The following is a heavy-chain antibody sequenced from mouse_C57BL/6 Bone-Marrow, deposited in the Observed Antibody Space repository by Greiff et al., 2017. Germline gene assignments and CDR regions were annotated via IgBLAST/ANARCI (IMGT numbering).Heavy chain of an antibody. CDR2: ISSGGSYT. Sequence: EVKLMESGGDLVKPGGSLKLSCAASGFTFSSYGMSWVRQTPDKRLEWVATISSGGSYTYYPDSVKGRFTISRDNAKNTLYLQMSSLKSEDTAMXYCARRYYYGSGRYFDVWGTGTTVTVSS. CDR1: GFTFSSYG. V-gene: IGHV5-6*02. CDR3: ARRYYYGSGRYFDV. D-gene: IGHD1-1*01. J-gene: IGHJ1*03.